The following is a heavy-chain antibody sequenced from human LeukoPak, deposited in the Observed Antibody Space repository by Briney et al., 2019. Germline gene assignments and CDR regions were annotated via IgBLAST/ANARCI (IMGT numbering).Heavy chain of an antibody. J-gene: IGHJ6*02. Sequence: ASVKVSCKASGYTFTSYGISWVRQAPGQGLEWMGWISAYNGNTNYAQKLQGRVTMTTDTSTSTAYMELRSLRSDDTAVYYCARVGSSWCPVGYYYYGMDVWGQGTTVTVSS. D-gene: IGHD6-13*01. CDR3: ARVGSSWCPVGYYYYGMDV. CDR2: ISAYNGNT. CDR1: GYTFTSYG. V-gene: IGHV1-18*01.